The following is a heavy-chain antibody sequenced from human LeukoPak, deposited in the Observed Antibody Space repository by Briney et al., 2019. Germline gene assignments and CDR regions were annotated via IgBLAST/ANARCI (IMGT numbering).Heavy chain of an antibody. CDR3: ASIAARRRFYYFDY. D-gene: IGHD6-6*01. CDR1: GGSMTGYY. Sequence: PSETLSLTCTVSGGSMTGYYWSWIRQPPGKGLEWIGYIFYSGNTDYNPSLKSRVTVSVDTSKNQFSLKLSSVTAADTAVYYCASIAARRRFYYFDYWGQGTLVTVSS. V-gene: IGHV4-59*08. J-gene: IGHJ4*02. CDR2: IFYSGNT.